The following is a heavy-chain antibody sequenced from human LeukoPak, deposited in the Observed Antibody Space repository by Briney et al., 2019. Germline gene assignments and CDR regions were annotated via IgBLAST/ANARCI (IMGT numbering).Heavy chain of an antibody. CDR2: IYPGDSET. CDR1: RYSFTTYW. V-gene: IGHV5-51*01. J-gene: IGHJ6*03. Sequence: GESLKISCKGSRYSFTTYWIGWVRQMPGKGLEWMGIIYPGDSETRYSPSFQGQVTISADKSISTAYLQWSSLKASDTAMYYCASNQQPYYYHMDVWGKGTPVTVSS. D-gene: IGHD6-13*01. CDR3: ASNQQPYYYHMDV.